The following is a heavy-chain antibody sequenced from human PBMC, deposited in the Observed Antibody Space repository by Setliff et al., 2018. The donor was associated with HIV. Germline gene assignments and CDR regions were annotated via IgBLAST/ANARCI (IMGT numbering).Heavy chain of an antibody. V-gene: IGHV3-11*04. CDR1: GFTFSEYQ. J-gene: IGHJ4*02. CDR2: ISSSGHTI. D-gene: IGHD3-22*01. CDR3: AREPTLQYYDSSGYFDY. Sequence: GGSLRLSCEASGFTFSEYQMSWIRRAPGKGLEWIAYISSSGHTIYYADSVKGRFVISRDNGKSSFFLQMNNLRAEDSADYYCAREPTLQYYDSSGYFDYWGQGTLVTVSS.